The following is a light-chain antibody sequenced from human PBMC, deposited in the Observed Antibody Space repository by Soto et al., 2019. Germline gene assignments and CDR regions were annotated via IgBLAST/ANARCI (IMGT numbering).Light chain of an antibody. V-gene: IGKV3-20*01. CDR1: QTISSNN. CDR2: GTS. J-gene: IGKJ1*01. Sequence: EIVLTQSPGTLSVSPGERATLSCRASQTISSNNLAWYQQKPGQAPSLLIYGTSSRATGIPDRFSGSGSGTDFTLTISRLEPEDSAMYYCQQFGSWTFGQGPKVEI. CDR3: QQFGSWT.